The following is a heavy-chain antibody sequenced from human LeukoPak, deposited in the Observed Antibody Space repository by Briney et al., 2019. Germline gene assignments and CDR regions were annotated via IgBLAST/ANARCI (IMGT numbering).Heavy chain of an antibody. CDR2: VHNVGST. D-gene: IGHD6-19*01. V-gene: IGHV4-39*01. CDR3: ARHAEYNSGWHFYLDH. CDR1: GVSTTNGIYY. Sequence: PSETLSLTCTVSGVSTTNGIYYSAWIRQPPGKGLEWIVSVHNVGSTYYNLSLRSRVTMSIDTSKNQFSLRLNSVTAADTAVYYCARHAEYNSGWHFYLDHWGQGILVTVSS. J-gene: IGHJ4*02.